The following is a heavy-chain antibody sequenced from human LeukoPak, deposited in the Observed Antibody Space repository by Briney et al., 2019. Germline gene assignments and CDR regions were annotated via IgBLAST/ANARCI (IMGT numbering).Heavy chain of an antibody. D-gene: IGHD3-10*01. Sequence: SETLSLTCSVSGRPIRNYYLRWMRQPAGKEVAGIGYMHSSRGTNYNPSLKSRVTISPDTSRNQLSLKLSSVTAADTAVYYCARDDGEGIDYWGQGTLVTVSS. CDR2: MHSSRGT. CDR3: ARDDGEGIDY. J-gene: IGHJ4*02. CDR1: GRPIRNYY. V-gene: IGHV4-59*12.